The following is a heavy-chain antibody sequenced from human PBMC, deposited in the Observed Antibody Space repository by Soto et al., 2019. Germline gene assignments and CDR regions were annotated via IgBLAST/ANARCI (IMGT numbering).Heavy chain of an antibody. V-gene: IGHV4-34*01. CDR1: GGSFSGYS. Sequence: SETLSLTCAVYGGSFSGYSWSWIRQPPGKGLEWIGEINHSESSNYNPSLKSRVTISVDSSKNQISLNLSSVTAADTAVYFCARVMRARTHYYYYYMDVWGKGTTVTVSS. CDR2: INHSESS. D-gene: IGHD6-6*01. CDR3: ARVMRARTHYYYYYMDV. J-gene: IGHJ6*03.